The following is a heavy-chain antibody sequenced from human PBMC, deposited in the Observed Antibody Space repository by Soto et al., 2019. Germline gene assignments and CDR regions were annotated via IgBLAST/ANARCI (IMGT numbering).Heavy chain of an antibody. Sequence: QVQLQESGPGLVKPSETLSLTCTVSGGSISSYYWSWIRQPPGKGLEWIGYIYYSGSTNYNPSLKSRVTLSVDTSKNQFSLKLSSVTAADTAVYYCARSRYCSGGSCYFDYWGQGTLVTVSS. D-gene: IGHD2-15*01. CDR2: IYYSGST. J-gene: IGHJ4*02. V-gene: IGHV4-59*08. CDR1: GGSISSYY. CDR3: ARSRYCSGGSCYFDY.